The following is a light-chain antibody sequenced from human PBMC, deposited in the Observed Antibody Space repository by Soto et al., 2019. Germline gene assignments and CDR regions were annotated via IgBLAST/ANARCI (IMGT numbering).Light chain of an antibody. J-gene: IGKJ1*01. Sequence: DIQLTQSPSFLSASVGDRVTITCRASQGIRSYLAWYQQKPGKAPNLLIYSASTLQSGVPSRFSGSGSGTEFTLTIRSLQPEDFATYYCQQLNSYPRTFGQGTKVEIK. CDR3: QQLNSYPRT. CDR1: QGIRSY. V-gene: IGKV1-9*01. CDR2: SAS.